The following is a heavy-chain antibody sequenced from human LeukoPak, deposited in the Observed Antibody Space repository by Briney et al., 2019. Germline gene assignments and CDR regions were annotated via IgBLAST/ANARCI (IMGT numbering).Heavy chain of an antibody. Sequence: GGSLRLSCAASGFTFSDYYMSWIRQAPGKGLEWVSYISSSGSTIYYADSVKGRFTITRDNAKNSLYLQMNSLRAEDTAVYYCARVDYYGSGSYVDYWGQGTLVTVSS. CDR1: GFTFSDYY. CDR2: ISSSGSTI. CDR3: ARVDYYGSGSYVDY. D-gene: IGHD3-10*01. V-gene: IGHV3-11*01. J-gene: IGHJ4*02.